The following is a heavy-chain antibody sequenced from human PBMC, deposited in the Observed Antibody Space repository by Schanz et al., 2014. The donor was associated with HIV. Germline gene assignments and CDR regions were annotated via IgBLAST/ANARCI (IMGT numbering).Heavy chain of an antibody. CDR2: IKSDGSST. V-gene: IGHV3-74*01. CDR1: GFTFSTSW. Sequence: EVQLVESGGGLVQPGGSLRLSCAASGFTFSTSWMHWVRQAPGKGLVWVSRIKSDGSSTSYADSVKGRFTISRDNAKNTLYLQMNSLRAEDTAVYYCATLETGATYYYYYYMDVWGQGTTVTVSS. D-gene: IGHD7-27*01. CDR3: ATLETGATYYYYYYMDV. J-gene: IGHJ6*02.